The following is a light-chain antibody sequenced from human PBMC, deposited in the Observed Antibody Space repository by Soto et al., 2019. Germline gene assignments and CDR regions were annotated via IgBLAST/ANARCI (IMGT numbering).Light chain of an antibody. CDR2: AAS. CDR3: QQSYTTPRT. CDR1: QSISTY. Sequence: DIQMTQSPSSLSASVGDRVTMTCRASQSISTYLGWYQQKPGKDPKLLIYAASNLQSGVPSRFSGSASGTDFSLTISSLQPEDFATYYCQQSYTTPRTFGQGTKVEIK. J-gene: IGKJ1*01. V-gene: IGKV1-39*01.